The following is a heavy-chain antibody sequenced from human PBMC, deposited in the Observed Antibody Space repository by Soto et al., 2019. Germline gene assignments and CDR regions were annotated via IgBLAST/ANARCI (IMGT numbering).Heavy chain of an antibody. D-gene: IGHD3-10*01. J-gene: IGHJ6*02. CDR2: ISYDGSNK. Sequence: GGSLRLSCAASGFTFSSYGMHWVRQAPGKGLEWVAVISYDGSNKYYADSVKGRFTISRDNSKNTLYLQMNSLRAEDTAVYYCAKGVTYGSGGVRATGNKDYGMDGWGQGTTVTVSS. CDR3: AKGVTYGSGGVRATGNKDYGMDG. V-gene: IGHV3-30*18. CDR1: GFTFSSYG.